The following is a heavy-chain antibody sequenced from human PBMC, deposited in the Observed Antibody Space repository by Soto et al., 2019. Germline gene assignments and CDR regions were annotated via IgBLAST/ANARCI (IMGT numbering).Heavy chain of an antibody. CDR2: ISGSGGST. D-gene: IGHD6-13*01. V-gene: IGHV3-23*01. J-gene: IGHJ4*02. CDR1: GFTFSSYA. Sequence: PGGSLRLSCAASGFTFSSYAMSWVRQAPGKGLEWVSAISGSGGSTYYADSVKGRFTISRDNSKNTLYLQMNSLRAEDTAVYYCAKDGTGYSSSWYNYWGQGTLVTVSS. CDR3: AKDGTGYSSSWYNY.